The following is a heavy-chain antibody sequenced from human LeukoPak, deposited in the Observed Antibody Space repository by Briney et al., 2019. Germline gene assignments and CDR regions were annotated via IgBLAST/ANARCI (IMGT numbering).Heavy chain of an antibody. CDR3: ARQRHSGSYYNVDY. Sequence: SETASLTCTVSGGSISSYYWSWIRQPPGKGLEWIGYIYDSGSTNYNPSLKSRVTISVDTSKSQFSLRLSSVTAADTAVYYCARQRHSGSYYNVDYWGQGXLVTXSS. D-gene: IGHD3-10*01. J-gene: IGHJ4*02. CDR1: GGSISSYY. V-gene: IGHV4-59*08. CDR2: IYDSGST.